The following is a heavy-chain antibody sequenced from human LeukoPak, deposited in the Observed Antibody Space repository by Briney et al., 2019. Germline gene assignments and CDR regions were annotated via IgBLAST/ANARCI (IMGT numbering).Heavy chain of an antibody. CDR3: ARPRLEYCSGGSCFDAFDI. CDR2: ISGSGGST. D-gene: IGHD2-15*01. J-gene: IGHJ3*02. V-gene: IGHV3-23*01. Sequence: KSGGSLRLSCAASGFTFSSYGMSWVRQAPGKGLEWVSAISGSGGSTYYADSVKGRFTISRDNSKNTLFLQMNSLTAEDTAIYSCARPRLEYCSGGSCFDAFDIWGQGTMVTVSS. CDR1: GFTFSSYG.